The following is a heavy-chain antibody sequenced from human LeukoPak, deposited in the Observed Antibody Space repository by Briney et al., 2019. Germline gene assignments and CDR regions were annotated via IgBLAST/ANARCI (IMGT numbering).Heavy chain of an antibody. CDR2: ISSSGSTI. V-gene: IGHV3-48*04. CDR1: RLTFSSYA. J-gene: IGHJ3*02. CDR3: ARRAGEQWLEDAFDI. D-gene: IGHD6-19*01. Sequence: GGSLRLSCAASRLTFSSYAMGWVRQAPGKGLEWVSYISSSGSTIYYADSVKGRFTISRDNAKNSLYLQMNSLRAEDTAVYYCARRAGEQWLEDAFDIWGQGTMVTVSS.